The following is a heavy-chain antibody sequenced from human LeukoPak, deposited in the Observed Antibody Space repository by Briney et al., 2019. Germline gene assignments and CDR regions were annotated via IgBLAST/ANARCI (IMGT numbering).Heavy chain of an antibody. J-gene: IGHJ6*03. CDR3: ARVVGGYYYMDV. CDR2: IYYSGST. Sequence: PSETLSLTCPVSGGPIISYYWSWIRQPPGKGRERLGYIYYSGSTNYNPSLKSRVTISVDTSKNQFSLKLSSVTAADTAVYYCARVVGGYYYMDVWGKGTTVTVSS. D-gene: IGHD4-23*01. V-gene: IGHV4-59*01. CDR1: GGPIISYY.